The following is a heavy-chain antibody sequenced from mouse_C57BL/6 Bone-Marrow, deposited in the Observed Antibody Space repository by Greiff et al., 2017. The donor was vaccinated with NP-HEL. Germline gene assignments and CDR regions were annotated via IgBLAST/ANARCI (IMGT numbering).Heavy chain of an antibody. CDR1: GFTFSDYY. V-gene: IGHV5-12*01. CDR2: ISNGGGST. CDR3: ARQRGYYAMDY. J-gene: IGHJ4*01. Sequence: EVKVVESGGGLVQPGGSLKLSCAASGFTFSDYYMYWVRQTPEKRLEWVAYISNGGGSTYYPDNVKGRFTISRDKAKNPLYLQMSRLKSEDTAMYYCARQRGYYAMDYWGQGTSVTVSS.